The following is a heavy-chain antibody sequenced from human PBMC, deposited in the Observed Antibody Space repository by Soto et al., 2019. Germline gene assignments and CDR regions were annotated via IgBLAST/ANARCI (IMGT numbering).Heavy chain of an antibody. D-gene: IGHD3-16*01. CDR3: AKERYGQLYLEDYGMDV. CDR1: GFTFSSYG. Sequence: GGSLRLSCVASGFTFSSYGIHWVRQAPCRGLEWVAVISYDGSNKYYADSVKGRFTISRDNFKNTLYLQMNSLRAEDTAVYYCAKERYGQLYLEDYGMDVWGQGTTVTVSS. CDR2: ISYDGSNK. J-gene: IGHJ6*02. V-gene: IGHV3-30*18.